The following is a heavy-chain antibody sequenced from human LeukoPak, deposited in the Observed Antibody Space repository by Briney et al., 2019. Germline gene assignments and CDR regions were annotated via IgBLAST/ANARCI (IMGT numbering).Heavy chain of an antibody. D-gene: IGHD3-3*01. CDR1: GFPFNRNW. CDR3: ARDNDFWSLDY. V-gene: IGHV3-74*01. J-gene: IGHJ4*02. Sequence: GGSLRLSCAASGFPFNRNWMHWVRQAPGKGLVWVSRIKGDATYANYADSVKGRFTISRDNAKNTVYLQMNSLRVEDTAVYYCARDNDFWSLDYWGQGILVTVSS. CDR2: IKGDATYA.